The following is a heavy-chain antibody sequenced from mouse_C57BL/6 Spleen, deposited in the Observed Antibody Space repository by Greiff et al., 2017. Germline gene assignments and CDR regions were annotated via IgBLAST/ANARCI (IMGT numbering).Heavy chain of an antibody. V-gene: IGHV5-4*01. D-gene: IGHD4-1*01. J-gene: IGHJ1*03. Sequence: EVQLQESGGGLVKPGGSLKLSCAASGFTFSSYAMSWVRQTPEKRLEWVATISDGGSYTYYPDNVKGRFTISRDNAKNNLYLQMSHLKSEGTAMYYCARESNWDWYFDVWGTGTTVTVSS. CDR3: ARESNWDWYFDV. CDR2: ISDGGSYT. CDR1: GFTFSSYA.